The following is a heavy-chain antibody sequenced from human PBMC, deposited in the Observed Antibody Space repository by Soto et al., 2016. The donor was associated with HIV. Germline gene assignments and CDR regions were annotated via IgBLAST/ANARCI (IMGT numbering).Heavy chain of an antibody. CDR2: MYDNGNT. V-gene: IGHV4-59*01. CDR3: TATVEASTPAHFDY. Sequence: QVQLQESGPGLVKPSETLSLTCTVSGGSIRSYYWSWIRQPPGRGLEWIGYMYDNGNTTNNPSLKSRVTMSVDTSKNQSSLKLNSVTAADTAVYYCTATVEASTPAHFDYWGQGMVGHRLL. D-gene: IGHD2-15*01. J-gene: IGHJ4*02. CDR1: GGSIRSYY.